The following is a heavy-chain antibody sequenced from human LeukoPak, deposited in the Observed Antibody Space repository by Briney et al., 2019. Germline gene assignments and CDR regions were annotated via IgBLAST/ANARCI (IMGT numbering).Heavy chain of an antibody. CDR2: NYDSGNT. Sequence: SETLSLTCTVSGYSINSGYTWGWIRQPPGKGLEWIGYNYDSGNTNYNPSLKRRVTISVDMSKNQFSLKLISVTAADTAVYYCATPGSGYKIDAFDIWGRGTVVTVSS. D-gene: IGHD3-22*01. V-gene: IGHV4-61*01. J-gene: IGHJ3*02. CDR1: GYSINSGYT. CDR3: ATPGSGYKIDAFDI.